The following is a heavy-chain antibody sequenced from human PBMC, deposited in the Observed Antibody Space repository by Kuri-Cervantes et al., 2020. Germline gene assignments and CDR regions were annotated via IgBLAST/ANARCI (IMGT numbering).Heavy chain of an antibody. Sequence: GSLRLSCTVPGGSISSYYWSWIRQPPGKGLEWIGYIYYSGSTNYNPSLKSRVTISIDTSKNQFSLKLSSVTAADTAVYYCARAKPGAPFSTNWYGRWYFDYWGQGTLVTVSS. D-gene: IGHD6-13*01. CDR2: IYYSGST. V-gene: IGHV4-59*12. CDR3: ARAKPGAPFSTNWYGRWYFDY. J-gene: IGHJ4*02. CDR1: GGSISSYY.